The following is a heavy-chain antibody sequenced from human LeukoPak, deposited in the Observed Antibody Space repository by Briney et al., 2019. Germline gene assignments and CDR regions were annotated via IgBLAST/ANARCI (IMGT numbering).Heavy chain of an antibody. D-gene: IGHD4-17*01. V-gene: IGHV3-48*01. J-gene: IGHJ5*02. Sequence: GGSLRLSCAASGFTFSSYSMNWVRQAPGKGLEWVSYISSSSSTIYYADSVKGRFTISRDNAKNSLYLQMNSLRAEDTAVYYCARDPGDYDYGDYGWFDPWGQRTLVTVSS. CDR3: ARDPGDYDYGDYGWFDP. CDR1: GFTFSSYS. CDR2: ISSSSSTI.